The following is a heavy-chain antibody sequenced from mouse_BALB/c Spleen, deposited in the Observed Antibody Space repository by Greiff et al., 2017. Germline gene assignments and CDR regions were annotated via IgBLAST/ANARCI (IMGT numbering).Heavy chain of an antibody. J-gene: IGHJ4*01. D-gene: IGHD1-1*02. Sequence: EVQLQQSGAELVKPGASVKLSCTASGFNIKDTYMHWVKQRPEQGLERIGRIDPANGNTKYDPKFQGKATITADTSSNTAYLQLSSLTSEDTAVYYCARTRWFYAMDYWGQGTSVTVSS. CDR1: GFNIKDTY. CDR3: ARTRWFYAMDY. V-gene: IGHV14-3*02. CDR2: IDPANGNT.